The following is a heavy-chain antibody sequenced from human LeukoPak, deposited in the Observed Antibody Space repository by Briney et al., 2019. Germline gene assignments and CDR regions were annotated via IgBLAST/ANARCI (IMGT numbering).Heavy chain of an antibody. D-gene: IGHD3-9*01. CDR3: ARTLGGGLGYFDSDYYMDV. CDR1: GGTFSSYA. J-gene: IGHJ6*03. V-gene: IGHV1-69*13. Sequence: GASVNVSCKASGGTFSSYAISWVRQAPGQGLEWMGGIIPIFGTANYAQKFQGRVTITADESTSTAYMELSSLRSEDTAVYYCARTLGGGLGYFDSDYYMDVWGKGTTVTISS. CDR2: IIPIFGTA.